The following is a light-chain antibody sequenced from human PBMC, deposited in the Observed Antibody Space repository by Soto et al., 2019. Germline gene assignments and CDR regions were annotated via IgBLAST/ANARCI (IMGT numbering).Light chain of an antibody. J-gene: IGKJ1*01. V-gene: IGKV3-15*01. CDR1: QSVSSN. CDR3: QHYNNWPPWT. CDR2: GAS. Sequence: EIVMTQSPATLSVSPGERATLSCRASQSVSSNLAWYQQKPGQAPRLLIYGASTRATGIPARFSGSGSGTVFTLTISSLQSEDFAVYYCQHYNNWPPWTFGQGTKVENK.